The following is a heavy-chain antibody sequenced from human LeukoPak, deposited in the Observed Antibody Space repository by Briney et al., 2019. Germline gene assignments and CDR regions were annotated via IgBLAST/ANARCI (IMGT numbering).Heavy chain of an antibody. V-gene: IGHV4-34*01. CDR2: INHSGST. CDR3: ARGAGYNYPYYFDY. CDR1: GGSFSGYY. D-gene: IGHD5-24*01. J-gene: IGHJ4*02. Sequence: KASETLSLTCAVYGGSFSGYYWSWIRQPPGKGLEWIGEINHSGSTNYNPSLKSRVTISVDTSKNQFSLKLSSVTAADTAVYYCARGAGYNYPYYFDYWGQGTLVTVSS.